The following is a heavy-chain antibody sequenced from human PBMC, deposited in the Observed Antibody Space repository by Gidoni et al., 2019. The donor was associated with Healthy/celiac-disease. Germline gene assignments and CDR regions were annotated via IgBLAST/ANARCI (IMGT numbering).Heavy chain of an antibody. J-gene: IGHJ4*02. CDR3: AGEYDYVWGSYRFDY. Sequence: VKGRFTISRDNAKNSLYLQMNSLRAEDTAVYYCAGEYDYVWGSYRFDYWGQGTLVTVSS. D-gene: IGHD3-16*02. V-gene: IGHV3-7*04.